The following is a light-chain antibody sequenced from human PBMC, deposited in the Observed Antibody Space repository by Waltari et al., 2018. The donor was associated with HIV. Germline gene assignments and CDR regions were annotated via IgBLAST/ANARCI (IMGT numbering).Light chain of an antibody. CDR1: QGVSRNY. Sequence: EIVLTQSPGTLSLSPGERATLSCRASQGVSRNYLAWYQHKPGQAPRLLLYGASTRATGIPDRFSGSGSGTEFTLTISRLEPEDFAVFYCQQYGSAPRTFGQGTKVEIK. V-gene: IGKV3-20*01. CDR2: GAS. J-gene: IGKJ1*01. CDR3: QQYGSAPRT.